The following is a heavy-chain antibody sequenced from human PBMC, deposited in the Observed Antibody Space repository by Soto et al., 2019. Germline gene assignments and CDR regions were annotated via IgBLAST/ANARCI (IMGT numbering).Heavy chain of an antibody. J-gene: IGHJ4*02. D-gene: IGHD6-19*01. V-gene: IGHV4-4*02. Sequence: SETLSLTCAVSSGSISSSNWWSCVRQPPGKGLEWIGEIYHSGSTNYNPSLKSRVTISVDKSKNQFSLKLSSVTAADTAVYYCARGNSSGWYHPHFDYWGQGTLVTVSS. CDR3: ARGNSSGWYHPHFDY. CDR2: IYHSGST. CDR1: SGSISSSNW.